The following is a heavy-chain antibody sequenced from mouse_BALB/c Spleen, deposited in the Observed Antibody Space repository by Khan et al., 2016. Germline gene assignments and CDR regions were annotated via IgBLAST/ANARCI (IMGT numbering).Heavy chain of an antibody. V-gene: IGHV4-1*02. Sequence: EVQLQESGGGLVQPGGSLKLSCAASGFDLSRYWMSWVRQAPGKGLEWIGEINPDSSTINYTPSLKDKFIISRDNAKNTLYLQMSKVRSEDTALYYCTRLYYYGTSDYWGQGTTLTVSS. CDR1: GFDLSRYW. D-gene: IGHD1-1*01. J-gene: IGHJ2*01. CDR2: INPDSSTI. CDR3: TRLYYYGTSDY.